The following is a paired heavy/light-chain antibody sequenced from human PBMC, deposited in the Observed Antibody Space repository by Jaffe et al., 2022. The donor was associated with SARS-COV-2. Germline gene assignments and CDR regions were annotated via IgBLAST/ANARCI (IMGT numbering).Light chain of an antibody. V-gene: IGLV2-14*01. CDR1: SSDVGDFNY. Sequence: QSALTQPASVSGSPGQSITISCTGISSDVGDFNYVSWYQLHPGKAPKLMIYDVTDRYSGVRPSGVSNRFSASKSGSAASLTISGLQTEDEADYYCGVAYRTTNTWVFGGGTKLTVL. CDR3: VAYRTTNTWV. J-gene: IGLJ3*02. CDR2: DVT.
Heavy chain of an antibody. CDR2: INAYNGNT. J-gene: IGHJ4*02. CDR3: ARVRPSFATTAFDY. V-gene: IGHV1-18*01. CDR1: GYTFTSYF. D-gene: IGHD3-16*01. Sequence: QVQLVQSGVEVKKPGASVKVSCKASGYTFTSYFIAWVRQAPGQGLEWMGWINAYNGNTKYAQNLQGRVTMTTDTSTNTAYMELRSLRSDDRAVYYCARVRPSFATTAFDYWGQGTLVTVSS.